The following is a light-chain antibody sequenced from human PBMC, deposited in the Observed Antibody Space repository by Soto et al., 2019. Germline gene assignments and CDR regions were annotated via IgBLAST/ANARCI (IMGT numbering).Light chain of an antibody. J-gene: IGKJ1*01. CDR3: QQYSSYWT. CDR1: QSISSW. Sequence: IQRPLYPSSVSASLGDRLTITCRASQSISSWWAWYQQKPGKAPKFLIYDASNLESGVPSRFSGSGSGTEFTLTISSLQHDDFATYYCQQYSSYWTFGQGTKVDIK. V-gene: IGKV1-5*01. CDR2: DAS.